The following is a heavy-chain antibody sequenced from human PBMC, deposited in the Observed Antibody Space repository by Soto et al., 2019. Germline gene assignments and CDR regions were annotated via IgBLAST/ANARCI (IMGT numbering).Heavy chain of an antibody. CDR3: ARGSSNYLLYYYYYYGMDV. CDR2: ISAYNGNT. Sequence: QVQLVQSGAEVKKPGASVKVSCKASGYTFTSYGISWVRQAPGQGLEWMGWISAYNGNTNYAQKLHGTAPLTTDTSTSTAYMELRSLRSDDTAVYYCARGSSNYLLYYYYYYGMDVWGQGTTVTVSS. J-gene: IGHJ6*02. D-gene: IGHD4-4*01. V-gene: IGHV1-18*01. CDR1: GYTFTSYG.